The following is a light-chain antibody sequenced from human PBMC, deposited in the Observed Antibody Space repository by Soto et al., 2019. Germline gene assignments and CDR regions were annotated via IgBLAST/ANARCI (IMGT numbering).Light chain of an antibody. J-gene: IGLJ1*01. CDR3: CSYGGSYTYV. V-gene: IGLV2-11*01. CDR1: SSDVGAYNY. Sequence: QSALTQPRSVSGSPGQSVTMSCTGTSSDVGAYNYVSWYQQHPGKAPKLMIYDVSKRPSGVPDRSSGSKSGNTASLTISGLQAEDEADYYCCSYGGSYTYVFGTGTKVTVL. CDR2: DVS.